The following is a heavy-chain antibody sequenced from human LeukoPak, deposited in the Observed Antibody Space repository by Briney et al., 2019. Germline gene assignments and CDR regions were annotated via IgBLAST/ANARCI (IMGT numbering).Heavy chain of an antibody. Sequence: GRSLRLSCEASGFTFSSYGMHWVRQAPGKGLEWVAVILYDGSNKHYADSVKDRFTISRDNSKNTLYLQMNSLRAEDTAVYYCAEDWNYGGDSVYFDYWGQGTLVTVSS. J-gene: IGHJ4*02. CDR2: ILYDGSNK. D-gene: IGHD4-23*01. CDR1: GFTFSSYG. V-gene: IGHV3-30*18. CDR3: AEDWNYGGDSVYFDY.